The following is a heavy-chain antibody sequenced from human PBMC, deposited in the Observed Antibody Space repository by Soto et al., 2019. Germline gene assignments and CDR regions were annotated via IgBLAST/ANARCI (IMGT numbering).Heavy chain of an antibody. CDR1: GYTFTGNG. Sequence: ASVKVSCKASGYTFTGNGLHWVRQAPGQRLEWMGWINAGNGNTKYSQKFQGRVTITRDTSASTAYMELSSLRSEDTAVYYCARSIVVVTAADYWGQGTLVTVSS. V-gene: IGHV1-3*01. CDR3: ARSIVVVTAADY. J-gene: IGHJ4*02. CDR2: INAGNGNT. D-gene: IGHD2-21*02.